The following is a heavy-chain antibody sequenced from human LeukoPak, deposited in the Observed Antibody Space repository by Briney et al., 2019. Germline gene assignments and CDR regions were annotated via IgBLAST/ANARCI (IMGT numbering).Heavy chain of an antibody. D-gene: IGHD6-13*01. J-gene: IGHJ4*02. CDR3: ANWYSSSWYTNPDGSFDY. Sequence: PGGSLRLSCAASGFTFSSYAMSWVRQAPGKGLEWVSAISGSGGSTYYADSVKGRFTISRDNSKNTLYLQMNSLRAEGTAVYYCANWYSSSWYTNPDGSFDYWGQGTLVTVSS. CDR2: ISGSGGST. CDR1: GFTFSSYA. V-gene: IGHV3-23*01.